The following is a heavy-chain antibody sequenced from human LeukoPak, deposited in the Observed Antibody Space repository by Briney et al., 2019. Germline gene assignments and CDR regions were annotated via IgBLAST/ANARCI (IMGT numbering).Heavy chain of an antibody. Sequence: PGGSLRLSCAASGFTDSSNYMSWVPQAPGKGLEWVLVIYSGGSTYYADSVKGRFTISRDNSKNTLYHQMNSLRAEDTAGYFCARADDFWSGADYWGQGTLVTVSS. D-gene: IGHD3-3*01. V-gene: IGHV3-53*01. J-gene: IGHJ4*02. CDR2: IYSGGST. CDR3: ARADDFWSGADY. CDR1: GFTDSSNY.